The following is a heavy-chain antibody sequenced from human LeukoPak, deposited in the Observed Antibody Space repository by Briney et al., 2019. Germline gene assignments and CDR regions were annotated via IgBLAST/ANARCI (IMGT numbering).Heavy chain of an antibody. Sequence: PGGSLRISCAASGFDFNHVWMSWVRQAPGKGLEWVGRIKSKADGVTTDYAAPVKGRFTISRDDSKNTLYLQMNSLKTEDTAVYYCARIRGYSVYDFSYWGQGTMVTVPS. J-gene: IGHJ4*02. CDR2: IKSKADGVTT. V-gene: IGHV3-15*01. CDR1: GFDFNHVW. D-gene: IGHD5/OR15-5a*01. CDR3: ARIRGYSVYDFSY.